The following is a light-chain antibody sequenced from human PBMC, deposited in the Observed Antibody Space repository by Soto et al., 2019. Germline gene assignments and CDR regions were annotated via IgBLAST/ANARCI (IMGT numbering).Light chain of an antibody. CDR3: AAWDDSLNGPV. J-gene: IGLJ2*01. CDR1: SSNIGSDT. CDR2: YNG. Sequence: QAVVTQAPSASGTPGQRVTISCSGSSSNIGSDTVNWYQQLPGTAPKLLIYYNGQRPSGVPDRFSGSKSGTSASLAISGLQSEDEADYYCAAWDDSLNGPVFGGGTKLTVL. V-gene: IGLV1-44*01.